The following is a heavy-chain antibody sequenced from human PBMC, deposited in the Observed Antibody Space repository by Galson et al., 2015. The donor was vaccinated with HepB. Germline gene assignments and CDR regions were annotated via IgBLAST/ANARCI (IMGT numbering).Heavy chain of an antibody. J-gene: IGHJ5*02. CDR3: ARDLGGKGNSYGYCWFDP. Sequence: SVKFSCKASGYTFTSYAMNWVRQAPGQRLEWMGWINAGNGNTKYSQKFQGRVTITRDTSASTAYMELSSLRSEDTAVYYCARDLGGKGNSYGYCWFDPWGQGTLVTVSS. V-gene: IGHV1-3*01. D-gene: IGHD5-18*01. CDR1: GYTFTSYA. CDR2: INAGNGNT.